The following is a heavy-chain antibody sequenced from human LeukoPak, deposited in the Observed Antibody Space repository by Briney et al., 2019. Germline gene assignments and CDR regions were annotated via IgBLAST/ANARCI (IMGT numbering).Heavy chain of an antibody. D-gene: IGHD3-10*01. CDR3: GRFGELGLWAFDI. V-gene: IGHV4-59*01. CDR1: GGSISSYY. CDR2: IYYSGST. Sequence: SETLSLTCTVAGGSISSYYWSWIRQPPGKGLEWIGYIYYSGSTNYNPSLKSRVTISVDTSKNQFSLKLSSVTAVDTAVYYCGRFGELGLWAFDIWGQGTMVTVPS. J-gene: IGHJ3*02.